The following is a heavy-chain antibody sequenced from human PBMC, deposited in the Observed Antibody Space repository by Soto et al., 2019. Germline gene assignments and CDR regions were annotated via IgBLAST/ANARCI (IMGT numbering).Heavy chain of an antibody. V-gene: IGHV1-69*12. J-gene: IGHJ1*01. D-gene: IGHD5-12*01. Sequence: QVQLVQSGAEVKKPGSSVKVSCKASGGTFSSYAISWVRQAPGQGLEWMGGIIPIFGTANYAQKFQGRVTSXXDXSXXPAYMELSSLRSEDTAVYYCARGPHDYSEDRYFQHWGQGPLVTVSS. CDR1: GGTFSSYA. CDR2: IIPIFGTA. CDR3: ARGPHDYSEDRYFQH.